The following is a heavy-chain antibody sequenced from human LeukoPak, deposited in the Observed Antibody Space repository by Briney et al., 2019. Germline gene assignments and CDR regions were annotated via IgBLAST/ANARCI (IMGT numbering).Heavy chain of an antibody. V-gene: IGHV1-69*01. Sequence: GSSAKVSCKASGSTFCTYAISCVRHSPGQGLEWLGGIIPIFGSAYSAQKFPGRVTLTAVESTSTAYMVLSSLRSEDTAVYYCASLGPRREWLSPWLDWGQGTLVTVSS. CDR2: IIPIFGSA. J-gene: IGHJ4*02. CDR3: ASLGPRREWLSPWLD. D-gene: IGHD3-3*01. CDR1: GSTFCTYA.